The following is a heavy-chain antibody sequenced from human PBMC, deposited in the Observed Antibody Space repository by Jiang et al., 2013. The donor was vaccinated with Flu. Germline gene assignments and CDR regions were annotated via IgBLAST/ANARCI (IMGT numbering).Heavy chain of an antibody. Sequence: KPSETLSLTCTVSGDSMSSNNYYWGWIRQPPGKGLEWIGSMYYTGSTYYNPSLRSRVTMSVDTSKNQFSLKLSSMTAADTAVYYCVRQAYLQLERRGDYWGQGTLVTVSS. CDR3: VRQAYLQLERRGDY. CDR2: MYYTGST. J-gene: IGHJ4*02. CDR1: GDSMSSNNYY. V-gene: IGHV4-39*01. D-gene: IGHD1-1*01.